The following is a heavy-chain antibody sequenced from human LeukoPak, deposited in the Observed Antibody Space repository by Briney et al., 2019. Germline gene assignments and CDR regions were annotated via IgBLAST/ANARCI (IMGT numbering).Heavy chain of an antibody. J-gene: IGHJ4*02. D-gene: IGHD6-13*01. V-gene: IGHV3-15*01. CDR3: TTVIAAGHGRGY. CDR2: IQSKTDGGTT. Sequence: KPGGSLRLSCAASGFIFTNAWMSWVRQALEKGLEWVGRIQSKTDGGTTDYAAPVKGRITISRDDSKNMLYLQMNSLKTEDTAVYYCTTVIAAGHGRGYWGQGTLVTVSS. CDR1: GFIFTNAW.